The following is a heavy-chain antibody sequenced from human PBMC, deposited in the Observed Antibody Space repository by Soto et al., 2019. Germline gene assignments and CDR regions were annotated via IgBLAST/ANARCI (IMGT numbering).Heavy chain of an antibody. D-gene: IGHD2-2*01. V-gene: IGHV3-23*01. J-gene: IGHJ6*02. CDR1: GFTFSSYA. CDR2: IGESGTPT. CDR3: ARYIPGVRYYGMDV. Sequence: EVQLLESGGGLVQPGGSLRLSCAASGFTFSSYAMKWVSQAPGKGLEWVSLIGESGTPTYYADSVKGRFTISRDNSGNTLFLEMYSLRAVDTAVYYCARYIPGVRYYGMDVWGQGTTVTVSS.